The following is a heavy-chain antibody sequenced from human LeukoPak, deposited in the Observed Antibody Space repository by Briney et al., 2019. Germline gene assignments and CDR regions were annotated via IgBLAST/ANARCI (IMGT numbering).Heavy chain of an antibody. CDR2: INPNSGGT. CDR1: GYTFTGYY. D-gene: IGHD3-22*01. Sequence: ASVKVSCKASGYTFTGYYMHWVRQAPGQGLEWMGWINPNSGGTNYAQKFQGRVTMTRDTSISTAYMELSRLRSEDTALYYCATSSGSYDSSGYYRGKYYYYYYYMDVWGNGTTVTISS. V-gene: IGHV1-2*02. J-gene: IGHJ6*03. CDR3: ATSSGSYDSSGYYRGKYYYYYYYMDV.